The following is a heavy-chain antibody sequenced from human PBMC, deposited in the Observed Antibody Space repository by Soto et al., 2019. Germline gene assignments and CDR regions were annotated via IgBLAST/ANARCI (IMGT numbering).Heavy chain of an antibody. Sequence: GGSLRLSCAASGFIFSNYLMSWVRQAPGKGLEWVANIKQDGTVRYYVDSVKGRFTISRDNAKSSLFLQMNSLIAEDTAVYYRVKRVGDDWGEG. V-gene: IGHV3-7*03. J-gene: IGHJ4*02. CDR1: GFIFSNYL. CDR3: VKRVGDD. D-gene: IGHD1-26*01. CDR2: IKQDGTVR.